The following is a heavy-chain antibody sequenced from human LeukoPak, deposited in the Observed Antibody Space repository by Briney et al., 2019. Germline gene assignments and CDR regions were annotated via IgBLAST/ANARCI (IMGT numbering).Heavy chain of an antibody. CDR1: GYSISSGYY. CDR3: ARAKPSIAAAGTIGY. D-gene: IGHD6-13*01. CDR2: IYHSGST. J-gene: IGHJ4*02. V-gene: IGHV4-38-2*02. Sequence: PSETLSLTXTVSGYSISSGYYWGWMRQPPGKGLEWIGSIYHSGSTYYSPSLKSRVTISVDTSKNQFSLKLSSVTAADTAVYYCARAKPSIAAAGTIGYWGQGTLVTVSS.